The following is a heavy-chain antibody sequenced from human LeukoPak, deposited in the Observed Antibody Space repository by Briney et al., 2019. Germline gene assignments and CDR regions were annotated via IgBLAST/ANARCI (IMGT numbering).Heavy chain of an antibody. D-gene: IGHD3-22*01. CDR2: ISYYGSKT. CDR1: GFTFSSYG. Sequence: GGSLRLSCATSGFTFSSYGMHWVRQAPGKGLEWVGVISYYGSKTDYADSVKGRFTLSRDNSKNTLYLDMNSLRADDTAVYFCARDLETYYYDSSGYLAHYWGQGTLVTVSS. J-gene: IGHJ4*02. CDR3: ARDLETYYYDSSGYLAHY. V-gene: IGHV3-30*03.